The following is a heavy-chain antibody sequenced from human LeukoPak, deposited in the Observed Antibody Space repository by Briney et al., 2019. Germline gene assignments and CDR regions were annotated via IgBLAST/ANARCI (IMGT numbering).Heavy chain of an antibody. V-gene: IGHV3-53*01. J-gene: IGHJ3*02. CDR1: GFTVSSNY. CDR2: IYSGGST. CDR3: ARDLFHFHHYYDSSGYYDESDAFDI. Sequence: PGGSLRLSCAASGFTVSSNYMSWVRQAPGKGLEWVSVIYSGGSTYYADSVKGRFTISRDNSKNTLYLQMNSLRAEDTAVYYCARDLFHFHHYYDSSGYYDESDAFDIWGQGTMVTVSS. D-gene: IGHD3-22*01.